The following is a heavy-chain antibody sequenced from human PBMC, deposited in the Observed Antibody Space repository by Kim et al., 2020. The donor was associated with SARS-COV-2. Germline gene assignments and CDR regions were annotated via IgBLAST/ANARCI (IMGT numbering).Heavy chain of an antibody. CDR1: GFTLSDYY. V-gene: IGHV3-74*01. Sequence: GGSLRLSCTASGFTLSDYYMHWIRQAPGKGLVWVSLTSRSIGTTYSDAFKDRCTISRDNTNNTLPHQMNNLIADDATAYYCSGAVSVGSFTSCGHGTRGT. CDR3: SGAVSVGSFTS. CDR2: TSRSIGT. J-gene: IGHJ4*01. D-gene: IGHD2-15*01.